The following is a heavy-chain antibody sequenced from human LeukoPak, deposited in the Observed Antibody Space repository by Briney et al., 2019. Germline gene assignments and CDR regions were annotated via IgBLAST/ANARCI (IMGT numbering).Heavy chain of an antibody. D-gene: IGHD3-22*01. CDR2: ICWDGGST. CDR3: AKVILCYSRGYGAFDI. CDR1: GFTFDDYA. V-gene: IGHV3-43D*04. Sequence: GGSLRLSCAASGFTFDDYAMHCVRHAPGKGLEWVSLICWDGGSTYYADSVKGRFTISRDNSKNTLYPQMNSLRAADTALFYFAKVILCYSRGYGAFDIWGQGTMVTVSS. J-gene: IGHJ3*02.